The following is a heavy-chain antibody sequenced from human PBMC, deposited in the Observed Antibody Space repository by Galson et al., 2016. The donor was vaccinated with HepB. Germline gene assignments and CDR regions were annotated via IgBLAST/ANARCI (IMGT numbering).Heavy chain of an antibody. D-gene: IGHD6-13*01. CDR3: TDGGGIAAAARGLNH. V-gene: IGHV3-49*03. J-gene: IGHJ5*02. CDR2: ISSNAYGGTT. CDR1: GFTFSDRA. Sequence: SLRLSCAASGFTFSDRAMSWFRQAPGKGLEWVGFISSNAYGGTTESAASVKDRFTISRDDSKSIAYLQMNSLKIEDTAVYYCTDGGGIAAAARGLNHWGQGTLVTVSS.